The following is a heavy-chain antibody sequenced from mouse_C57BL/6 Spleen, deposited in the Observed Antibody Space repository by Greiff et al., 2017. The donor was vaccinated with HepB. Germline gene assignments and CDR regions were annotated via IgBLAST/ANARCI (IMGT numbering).Heavy chain of an antibody. CDR1: GYTFTTYW. D-gene: IGHD1-1*01. CDR3: ARGPPTVVPYYFDY. J-gene: IGHJ2*01. CDR2: INPSNGGT. Sequence: QVQLQQPGTELVKPGASVKLSCKASGYTFTTYWMHWVKQRPGQGLEWIGNINPSNGGTNYNEKFKSKATLTVDKSSSTAYMQLSSLTSEDSAVYYCARGPPTVVPYYFDYWGQGTTLTVSS. V-gene: IGHV1-53*01.